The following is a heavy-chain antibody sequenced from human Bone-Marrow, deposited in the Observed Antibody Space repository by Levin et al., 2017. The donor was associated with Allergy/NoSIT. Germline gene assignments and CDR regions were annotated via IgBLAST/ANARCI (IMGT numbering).Heavy chain of an antibody. CDR1: GFTFGDYA. CDR3: TRRYNWNYGDWFDP. D-gene: IGHD1-7*01. Sequence: GESLKISCTASGFTFGDYAMSWVRQAPGKGLEWVGFIRSKAYGGTTEYAASVKGRFTISRDDSKSIAYLQMNSLKTEDTAVYYCTRRYNWNYGDWFDPWGQGTLVTVSS. CDR2: IRSKAYGGTT. V-gene: IGHV3-49*04. J-gene: IGHJ5*02.